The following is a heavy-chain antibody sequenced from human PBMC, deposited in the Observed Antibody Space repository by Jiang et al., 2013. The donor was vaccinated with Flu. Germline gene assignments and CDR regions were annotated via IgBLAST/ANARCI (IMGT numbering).Heavy chain of an antibody. CDR3: AKDGDPIVGATIDYGMDV. J-gene: IGHJ6*02. V-gene: IGHV3-30*18. CDR2: ISYDGSNK. Sequence: QLVESGGGVVQPGRSLRLSCAASGFTFSSYGMHWVRQAPGKGLEWVAVISYDGSNKYYADSVKGRFTISRDNSKNTLYLQMNSLRAEDTAVYYCAKDGDPIVGATIDYGMDVWGQGTTVTVSS. D-gene: IGHD1-26*01. CDR1: GFTFSSYG.